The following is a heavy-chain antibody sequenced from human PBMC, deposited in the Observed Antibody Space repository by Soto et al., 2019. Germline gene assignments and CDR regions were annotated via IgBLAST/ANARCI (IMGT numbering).Heavy chain of an antibody. D-gene: IGHD3-3*01. J-gene: IGHJ2*01. V-gene: IGHV4-59*01. CDR3: ARDALAWRATGSHWYFDL. Sequence: QVQLQGSGPGLVKPSETQSLTCTVSDGSISDYYWSWIRQPPGKGLEWIGYVYHSGSTNYNPSLKSRVTISIDTSKNQFSLELTSVTAADTAIYYCARDALAWRATGSHWYFDLWGRGTLVTVSS. CDR1: DGSISDYY. CDR2: VYHSGST.